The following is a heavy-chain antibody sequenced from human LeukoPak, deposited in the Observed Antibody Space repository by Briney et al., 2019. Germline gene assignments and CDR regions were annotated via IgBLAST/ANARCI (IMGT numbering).Heavy chain of an antibody. V-gene: IGHV3-23*01. CDR2: ISGGGGTT. J-gene: IGHJ4*02. CDR1: GFTLRNFA. D-gene: IGHD1-26*01. CDR3: ARGLVGATRDDYFDY. Sequence: GGSLRLSWAAPGFTLRNFAMTWVRQAPGKGLEWVSTISGGGGTTYYADSVKGRFTISRDNSKNTLDLQMNGLRAEDTAVYYCARGLVGATRDDYFDYWGQGTLVTVSS.